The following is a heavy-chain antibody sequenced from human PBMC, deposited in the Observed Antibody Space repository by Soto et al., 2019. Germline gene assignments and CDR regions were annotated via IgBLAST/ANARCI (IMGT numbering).Heavy chain of an antibody. Sequence: SETLSLTCTVSGGSIRSYYWSWIRQPPGKGLEWIGYIYYSGSTNYNPSLNSRVTISVDTSKNQFSLKLSSVTAADTAVYYCARRGSSWYAILRDYYYFMDVWGKGPTVTVSS. CDR3: ARRGSSWYAILRDYYYFMDV. CDR2: IYYSGST. D-gene: IGHD6-13*01. CDR1: GGSIRSYY. J-gene: IGHJ6*03. V-gene: IGHV4-59*08.